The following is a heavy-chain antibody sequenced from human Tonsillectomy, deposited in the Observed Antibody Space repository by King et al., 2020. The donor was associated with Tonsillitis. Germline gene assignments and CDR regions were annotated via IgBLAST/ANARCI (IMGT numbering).Heavy chain of an antibody. CDR3: AKTGSLIAPVFDY. CDR1: GYTFIGYY. D-gene: IGHD3-10*01. J-gene: IGHJ4*02. V-gene: IGHV1-2*02. CDR2: INPNSGDT. Sequence: QLVQSGAEVKKPGASVKVSCKASGYTFIGYYMHWVRQAPGQGLEWVGCINPNSGDTNTAQKFQGRVTMTRDTSLSTAYMDLSRLRSDDTAGYYCAKTGSLIAPVFDYWGQGTLVTVSS.